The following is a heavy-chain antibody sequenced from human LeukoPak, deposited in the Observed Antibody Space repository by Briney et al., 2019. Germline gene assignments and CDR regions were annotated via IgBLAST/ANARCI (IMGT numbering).Heavy chain of an antibody. Sequence: GGSLRLSCAASGFTFSDYYMGWIRQAPGKGLEWVSCTSSSRNYIFYADSVRGRFTISRDNSKNTLYLQMNSLRAEDTAVYYCARGPSGYHNTGGQGTLVTVSS. D-gene: IGHD5-12*01. V-gene: IGHV3-11*06. CDR2: TSSSRNYI. J-gene: IGHJ4*02. CDR3: ARGPSGYHNT. CDR1: GFTFSDYY.